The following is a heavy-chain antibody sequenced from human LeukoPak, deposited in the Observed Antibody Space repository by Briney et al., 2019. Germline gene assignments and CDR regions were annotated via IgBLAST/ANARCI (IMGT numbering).Heavy chain of an antibody. J-gene: IGHJ4*02. D-gene: IGHD3-22*01. Sequence: PSETLSLPCALYGGSFSGYYWSWIRQPPRRGLEWIGEINHGESTNYNPPLQRPVTISVDTPKNQFSLNLSSVSAAHTAVSLSPRELIYYDRSGNYYGGVFDYWGEGTLVTVSS. CDR1: GGSFSGYY. CDR2: INHGEST. V-gene: IGHV4-34*01. CDR3: PRELIYYDRSGNYYGGVFDY.